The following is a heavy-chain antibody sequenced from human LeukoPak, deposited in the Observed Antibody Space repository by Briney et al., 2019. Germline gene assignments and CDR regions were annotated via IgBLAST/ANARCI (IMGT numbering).Heavy chain of an antibody. V-gene: IGHV3-23*01. Sequence: GGSLRLSCAASGFTFSSYAMAWVRQAPGKGLEWVSGISGSGSSTNYADSMRGRFTISRDNSKNTMYLQMNSLRADDAAVYYCAKEDYWSQGTLVTVSS. CDR3: AKEDY. CDR2: ISGSGSST. J-gene: IGHJ4*02. CDR1: GFTFSSYA.